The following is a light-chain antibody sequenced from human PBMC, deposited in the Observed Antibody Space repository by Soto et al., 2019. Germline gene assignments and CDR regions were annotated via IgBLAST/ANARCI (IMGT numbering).Light chain of an antibody. Sequence: EIVLTQSPATLSLSPGERATLSCRASQSVSSSLAWYQQKPGQAPRLLIYDTSNRATGIPARFSGSGSGTDFTLTISSLEPEDFAVYYCQQRSNWPLTFGGGTMVDIK. CDR2: DTS. CDR1: QSVSSS. V-gene: IGKV3-11*01. CDR3: QQRSNWPLT. J-gene: IGKJ4*01.